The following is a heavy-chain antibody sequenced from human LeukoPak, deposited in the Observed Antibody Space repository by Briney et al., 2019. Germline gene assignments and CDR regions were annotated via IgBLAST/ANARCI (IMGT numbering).Heavy chain of an antibody. D-gene: IGHD5-12*01. Sequence: GGSLRLSCAASGFTFSSYSMNWVRQAPGKGLEWVSSISSSSSYIYYAGSVKGRFTISRDNAKNSLYLQMNSLRAEDTAVYYCARDLEIDIVATSYYFDYWGQGTLVTVSS. V-gene: IGHV3-21*01. J-gene: IGHJ4*02. CDR2: ISSSSSYI. CDR3: ARDLEIDIVATSYYFDY. CDR1: GFTFSSYS.